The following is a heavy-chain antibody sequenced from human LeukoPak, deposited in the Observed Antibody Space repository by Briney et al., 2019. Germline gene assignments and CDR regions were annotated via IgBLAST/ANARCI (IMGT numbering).Heavy chain of an antibody. CDR1: NGSIRSDY. J-gene: IGHJ4*02. CDR3: ARLTTRPGGIRPLIMDL. D-gene: IGHD3-10*01. CDR2: IYYSGST. V-gene: IGHV4-59*01. Sequence: PSETLSLTCTVSNGSIRSDYWTWIRQPPGKGLEWIGYIYYSGSTKYNPSLESRATISLDTSRNQFSLKLTSMSAADTAVYYCARLTTRPGGIRPLIMDLWGQGTLVTVSS.